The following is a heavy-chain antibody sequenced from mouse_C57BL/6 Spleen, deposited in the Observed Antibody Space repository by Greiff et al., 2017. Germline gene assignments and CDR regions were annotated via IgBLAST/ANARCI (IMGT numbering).Heavy chain of an antibody. CDR3: ARDWDGPFAY. Sequence: DVKLVESGGGLVKPGGSLKLSCAASGFTFSSYAMSWVRQTPEKRLEWVATISDGGSYTYYPDNVKGRFTISRDNAKNTLYLQMSHLKSENTAMYYGARDWDGPFAYWGQGTLVTVSA. D-gene: IGHD4-1*01. CDR1: GFTFSSYA. J-gene: IGHJ3*01. CDR2: ISDGGSYT. V-gene: IGHV5-4*03.